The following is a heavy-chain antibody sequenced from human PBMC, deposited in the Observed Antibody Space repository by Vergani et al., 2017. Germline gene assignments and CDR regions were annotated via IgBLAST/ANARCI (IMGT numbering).Heavy chain of an antibody. D-gene: IGHD3-22*01. CDR1: GFTLSNAW. CDR3: TTDLDSYYEIGLV. Sequence: EVQLVESAGGLIKPGGSLRLSCAASGFTLSNAWMSWVRQATGKGLEWVGRMKSKIDGGTTDYTAPVKGRFTISRDDSKNTLYLQMNSLKTEDTAVYYWTTDLDSYYEIGLVWGQGTMVTVSS. CDR2: MKSKIDGGTT. V-gene: IGHV3-15*01. J-gene: IGHJ3*01.